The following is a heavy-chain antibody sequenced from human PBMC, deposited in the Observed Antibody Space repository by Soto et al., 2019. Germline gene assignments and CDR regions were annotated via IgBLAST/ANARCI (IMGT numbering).Heavy chain of an antibody. D-gene: IGHD3-22*01. CDR2: ISYDGSNK. Sequence: GGSLRLSCAASGFTFSSYAMHWVRQAPGKGLEWVAVISYDGSNKYYADSVKGRFTISRDNSKNTLYLQMNSLRAEDTAVYYCARAPGFDSSGYYYYYGKDVWGQGTTVTVSS. V-gene: IGHV3-30*04. CDR1: GFTFSSYA. J-gene: IGHJ6*02. CDR3: ARAPGFDSSGYYYYYGKDV.